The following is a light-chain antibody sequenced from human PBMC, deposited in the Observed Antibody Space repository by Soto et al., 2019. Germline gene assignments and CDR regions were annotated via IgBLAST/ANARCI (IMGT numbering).Light chain of an antibody. Sequence: AIQMTQSPSSLSASVGDRVTITCRASHGIRNDLGWYQQKPGKAPKLLIYAASSLQRGVPSRFSGSGSGTDFTLTISSLQPEDFAVYYCQHYGSSPRTFGQGTKVDIK. CDR3: QHYGSSPRT. CDR1: HGIRND. V-gene: IGKV1-6*01. J-gene: IGKJ1*01. CDR2: AAS.